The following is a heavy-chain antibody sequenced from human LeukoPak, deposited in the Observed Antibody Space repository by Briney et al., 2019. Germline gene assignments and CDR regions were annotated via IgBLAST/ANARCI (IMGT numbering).Heavy chain of an antibody. V-gene: IGHV3-23*01. J-gene: IGHJ4*02. Sequence: GASLRLSCAASGFTFSSYAMSWVRQAPGKGLEWVSTIDSSGGSTHYADSVKGRFAISRDNSENTLYVQMNSLRADDTAVYYCAKFYGSGTYYNYPDYWGQGTPVTVSS. D-gene: IGHD3-10*01. CDR2: IDSSGGST. CDR3: AKFYGSGTYYNYPDY. CDR1: GFTFSSYA.